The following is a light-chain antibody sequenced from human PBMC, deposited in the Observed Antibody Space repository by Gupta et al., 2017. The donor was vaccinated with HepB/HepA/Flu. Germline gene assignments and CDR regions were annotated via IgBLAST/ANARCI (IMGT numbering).Light chain of an antibody. Sequence: DIQMTQSPSSLSASVGDSVTITCQASKDISNYLNWYQQKPGKAPKLLIYDASNVETGVPSRFSGSGSGTDFTFTISSLQPEDVANYYCQQEDNLPRTFGHGTKVDIK. J-gene: IGKJ3*01. CDR3: QQEDNLPRT. V-gene: IGKV1-33*01. CDR2: DAS. CDR1: KDISNY.